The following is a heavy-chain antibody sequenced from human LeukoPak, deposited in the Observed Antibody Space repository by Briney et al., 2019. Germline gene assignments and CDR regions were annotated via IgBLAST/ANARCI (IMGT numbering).Heavy chain of an antibody. J-gene: IGHJ4*02. CDR3: TGNEEYSDCNGYPY. D-gene: IGHD3-22*01. Sequence: GGSLRLSCAASGFTFSSYWMSWVRQAPGKGLEWVANIKQDGSEKYYVDSVKGRFTISRDNAKNSLYLQMNSLRAEDTAVYYCTGNEEYSDCNGYPYWGQGTLVTVSS. CDR2: IKQDGSEK. V-gene: IGHV3-7*01. CDR1: GFTFSSYW.